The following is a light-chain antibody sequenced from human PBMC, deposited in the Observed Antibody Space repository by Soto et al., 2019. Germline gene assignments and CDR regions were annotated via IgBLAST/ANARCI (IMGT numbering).Light chain of an antibody. Sequence: DIQMTQSPSTLSASVGDRVTITCRASQSISDSLAWYQQKPGKAPKLLIYEASTLKSGVPSRFSGSRSGTEYTLTISSLQPDAFAIYYCQQYNGYWTFGQGTQVEIK. J-gene: IGKJ1*01. CDR1: QSISDS. CDR2: EAS. CDR3: QQYNGYWT. V-gene: IGKV1-5*03.